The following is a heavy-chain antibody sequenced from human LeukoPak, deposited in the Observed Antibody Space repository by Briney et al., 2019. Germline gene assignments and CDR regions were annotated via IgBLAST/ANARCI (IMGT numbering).Heavy chain of an antibody. CDR3: ARDRELGS. D-gene: IGHD3-16*01. J-gene: IGHJ5*02. V-gene: IGHV4-59*01. Sequence: SETLSLTCIVSGGPISIYYWNWIRQPPGKGLEWIGYIYNSGSTDYNPSLKRRVTISADTSKNQFSLKLTSVTAADTAVYYCARDRELGSWGQGILVTVSS. CDR1: GGPISIYY. CDR2: IYNSGST.